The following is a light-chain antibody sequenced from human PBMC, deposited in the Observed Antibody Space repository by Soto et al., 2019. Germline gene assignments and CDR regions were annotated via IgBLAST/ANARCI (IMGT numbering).Light chain of an antibody. J-gene: IGKJ1*01. V-gene: IGKV3-20*01. Sequence: IVLTQSPGTLSLSPGERATLSCRASQSVSSSYLAWYQQKPGQAPGLLIYGASSRATGIPDRFSGSGSGTDFTLTISRLEPEDFAVYYCQQYGSSPVTFGQGTKVDIK. CDR3: QQYGSSPVT. CDR1: QSVSSSY. CDR2: GAS.